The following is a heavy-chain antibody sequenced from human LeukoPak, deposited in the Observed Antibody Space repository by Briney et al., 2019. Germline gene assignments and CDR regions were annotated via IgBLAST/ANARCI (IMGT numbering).Heavy chain of an antibody. Sequence: GASVKVSCKVSGYTFTDYYMHWVQQAPGKGLEWMGLVDPEDGETIYAEKFQGRVTITADTSTDTAYMELSSLRSEDTALYYCATDLSSGPTVNYGMDVWGQGTTVTVSS. D-gene: IGHD3-22*01. V-gene: IGHV1-69-2*01. CDR1: GYTFTDYY. CDR2: VDPEDGET. CDR3: ATDLSSGPTVNYGMDV. J-gene: IGHJ6*02.